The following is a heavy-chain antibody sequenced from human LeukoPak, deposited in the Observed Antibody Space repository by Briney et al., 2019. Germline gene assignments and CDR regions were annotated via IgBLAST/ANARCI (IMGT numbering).Heavy chain of an antibody. V-gene: IGHV1-69*13. D-gene: IGHD6-19*01. J-gene: IGHJ4*02. CDR3: AQAVAGFNSRWYYFDY. CDR1: GGTFSSYA. CDR2: IIPIFGTA. Sequence: SVKVSCKASGGTFSSYAISWVRQAPGQGLEWMGGIIPIFGTANYAQKFQGRVTITADESTSTAYMELSSLRSEDTAVYYCAQAVAGFNSRWYYFDYWGQGTLVTVSS.